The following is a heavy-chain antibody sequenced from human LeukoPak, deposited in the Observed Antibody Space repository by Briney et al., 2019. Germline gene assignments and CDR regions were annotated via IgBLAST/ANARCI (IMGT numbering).Heavy chain of an antibody. Sequence: SVKVSCKASGGTFSSYTISWVRQAPGQGLEWMGRIIPILGIANYAQKFQGRVTITADKSTSTAYMELSSLRSEDTAVYYCARDRARRLLQGYNWFDPWGQGTLVTVSS. D-gene: IGHD2-15*01. V-gene: IGHV1-69*04. J-gene: IGHJ5*02. CDR2: IIPILGIA. CDR1: GGTFSSYT. CDR3: ARDRARRLLQGYNWFDP.